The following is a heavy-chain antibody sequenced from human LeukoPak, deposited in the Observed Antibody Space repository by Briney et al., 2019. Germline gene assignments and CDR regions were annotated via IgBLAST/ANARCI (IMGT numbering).Heavy chain of an antibody. V-gene: IGHV1-2*02. D-gene: IGHD3-9*01. J-gene: IGHJ4*02. CDR1: GYTFTGCY. CDR2: INPNSGGT. CDR3: ARSPHILTGENFDY. Sequence: GASVKVSCKASGYTFTGCYMHWVRQAPGQGLEWMGWINPNSGGTNFAQKFQDRVSMTRDTSISTAYMQVSRLRSDETAVYYCARSPHILTGENFDYWGQGNLLTVSS.